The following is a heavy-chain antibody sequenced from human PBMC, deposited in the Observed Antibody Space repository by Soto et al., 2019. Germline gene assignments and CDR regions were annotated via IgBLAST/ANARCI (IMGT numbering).Heavy chain of an antibody. Sequence: QVQLQASGPGLVKPSGTLSLTGAVSGGSISSSYWWSGVRQPPGKGLAWIGDIYHSGSTNYNTSLKSRVPISVAKSKNQCSLKVTSVTAAATAVYYCAIVSGSYYSATDVWGQGLTVTASS. V-gene: IGHV4-4*02. J-gene: IGHJ6*02. D-gene: IGHD6-25*01. CDR3: AIVSGSYYSATDV. CDR1: GGSISSSYW. CDR2: IYHSGST.